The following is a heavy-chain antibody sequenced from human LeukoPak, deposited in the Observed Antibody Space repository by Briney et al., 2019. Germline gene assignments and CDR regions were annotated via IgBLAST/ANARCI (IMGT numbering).Heavy chain of an antibody. CDR2: FSLTGLT. Sequence: SGTLCLTCGVSGGSISNNNLWSWVRQPPGRGLEWTVEFSLTGLTHYNPSLESRVTVSLDKSKNLPSLNLTSVTAAETAVYYCSRENGDFSPFGYWGQGNLITVLS. V-gene: IGHV4-4*02. J-gene: IGHJ4*02. CDR1: GGSISNNNL. D-gene: IGHD7-27*01. CDR3: SRENGDFSPFGY.